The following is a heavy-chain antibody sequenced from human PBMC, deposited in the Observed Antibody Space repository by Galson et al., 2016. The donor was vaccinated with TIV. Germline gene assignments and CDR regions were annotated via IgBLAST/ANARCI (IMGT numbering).Heavy chain of an antibody. D-gene: IGHD6-25*01. CDR3: AKDRGYFEGFDH. Sequence: SLRLSCAASGFRFNEYEMSWVRQAPGKGLEWVSALSGGATHTYYSDSVKGRFTISRDNSQNKVFPEMDSLRVDDTAVYYCAKDRGYFEGFDHWGPGTLVTFSS. CDR1: GFRFNEYE. V-gene: IGHV3-23*01. J-gene: IGHJ4*02. CDR2: LSGGATHT.